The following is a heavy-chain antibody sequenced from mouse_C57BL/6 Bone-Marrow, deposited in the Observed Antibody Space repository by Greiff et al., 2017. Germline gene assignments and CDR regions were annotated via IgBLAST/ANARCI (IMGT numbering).Heavy chain of an antibody. CDR2: ISSGGSYP. J-gene: IGHJ3*01. Sequence: EVKVVESGGDLVKPGGSLKLSCAASGFTFSSYGLSWVRQTPDKRLEWVATISSGGSYPYYPDSVKGRFTISRDNAKNTLYLQMSSLKSEDTAMYYCARLNWAWFAYWGQGTLVTVSA. D-gene: IGHD4-1*01. V-gene: IGHV5-6*01. CDR1: GFTFSSYG. CDR3: ARLNWAWFAY.